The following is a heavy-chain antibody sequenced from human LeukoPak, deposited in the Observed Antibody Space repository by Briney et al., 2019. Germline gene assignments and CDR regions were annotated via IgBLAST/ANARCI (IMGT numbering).Heavy chain of an antibody. J-gene: IGHJ4*02. CDR1: GFTFGIYA. D-gene: IGHD3-16*01. Sequence: GGSLRLSCAASGFTFGIYAMNWVRQAPGKGLEWVAFIRYDESNEYYADSVKGRFTISRDNSKNTLYLQMNSLRADDTAVYYCVKDSSWMGEYYFDYWGQGTLVTVSS. CDR3: VKDSSWMGEYYFDY. V-gene: IGHV3-30*02. CDR2: IRYDESNE.